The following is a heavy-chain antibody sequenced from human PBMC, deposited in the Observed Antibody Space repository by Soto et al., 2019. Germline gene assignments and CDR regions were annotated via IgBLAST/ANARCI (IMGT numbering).Heavy chain of an antibody. D-gene: IGHD3-10*01. Sequence: GGSLRLSCAASGFTFSSYAMSWVRQAPGKGLEWVSAISGSGGSTYYADSVKGRFTISRDNSKNTLYLQMNSLRAEDTAVYYCAKLLWFGELFTPADYYYGMDVWGQGTTVTVSS. CDR2: ISGSGGST. CDR3: AKLLWFGELFTPADYYYGMDV. J-gene: IGHJ6*02. V-gene: IGHV3-23*01. CDR1: GFTFSSYA.